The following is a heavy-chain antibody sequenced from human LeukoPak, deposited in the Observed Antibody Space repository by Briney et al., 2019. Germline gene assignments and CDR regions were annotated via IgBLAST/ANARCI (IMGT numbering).Heavy chain of an antibody. D-gene: IGHD1-1*01. CDR2: INNDGSYT. V-gene: IGHV3-74*01. CDR1: GFTFSGHW. Sequence: GGSLRLSCAASGFTFSGHWMHWVRQAPGKGLVWVPRINNDGSYTSYADSVKGRFTISRDNAKNTLYVQMNSLRAEDTAVYYCARMGHDILVPSGMDVWGQGTTVTVSS. J-gene: IGHJ6*02. CDR3: ARMGHDILVPSGMDV.